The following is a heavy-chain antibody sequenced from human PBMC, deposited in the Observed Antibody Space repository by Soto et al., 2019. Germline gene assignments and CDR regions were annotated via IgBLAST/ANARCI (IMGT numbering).Heavy chain of an antibody. J-gene: IGHJ5*01. D-gene: IGHD3-22*01. V-gene: IGHV4-34*01. CDR2: INHSGRV. CDR1: GGSFSGHS. CDR3: STRAYDTNGYYRFDP. Sequence: LSLTCAVYGGSFSGHSWTWIRQSPGKGLEWIGDINHSGRVNYSPSLKSRVTISLDTSKNQFSLTLSAVTAADTAMYYCSTRAYDTNGYYRFDPWGQGALVTVSS.